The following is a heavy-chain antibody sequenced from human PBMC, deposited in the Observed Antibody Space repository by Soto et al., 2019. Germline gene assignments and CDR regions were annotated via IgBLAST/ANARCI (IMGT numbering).Heavy chain of an antibody. D-gene: IGHD3-22*01. V-gene: IGHV3-15*01. CDR1: GFTFSDAC. CDR3: TTDLPNYYDSTGYYYPFVDY. Sequence: XGCLGLSFAASGFTFSDACMSWVRQAPGKGLEWVGRIKSKTDGGTTDYAAPVKGRFTISRDDSKNTLYLQMNSLKTEDTAVYYCTTDLPNYYDSTGYYYPFVDYWGQGTLVTVPS. J-gene: IGHJ4*02. CDR2: IKSKTDGGTT.